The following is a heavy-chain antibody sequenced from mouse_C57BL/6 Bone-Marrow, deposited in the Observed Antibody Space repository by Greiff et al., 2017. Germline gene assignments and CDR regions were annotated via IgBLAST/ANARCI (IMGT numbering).Heavy chain of an antibody. CDR1: GYTFTSYW. D-gene: IGHD1-1*01. Sequence: QVQLQQSGAELVRPGSSVKLSCKASGYTFTSYWMHWVKQRPIQGLEWIGNIDPSDSETHYNQKFKDKATLTVDKSSSPAYMQLSSLTSEDSAVYYCARSSYYYGSDYGGQGTTLTVSS. V-gene: IGHV1-52*01. J-gene: IGHJ2*01. CDR2: IDPSDSET. CDR3: ARSSYYYGSDY.